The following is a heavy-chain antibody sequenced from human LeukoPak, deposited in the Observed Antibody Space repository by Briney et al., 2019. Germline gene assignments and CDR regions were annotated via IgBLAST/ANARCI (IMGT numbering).Heavy chain of an antibody. V-gene: IGHV3-48*04. CDR3: AREKGGYFDY. CDR2: ISWNSGTI. J-gene: IGHJ4*02. CDR1: GFTFSNYW. Sequence: GGSLRLSCAASGFTFSNYWMHWVRQAPGKGLEWVSGISWNSGTIGYADSVKGRFTISRDNAKNSLYLQMNSLRAEDTAVYYCAREKGGYFDYWGQGTLVTVSS.